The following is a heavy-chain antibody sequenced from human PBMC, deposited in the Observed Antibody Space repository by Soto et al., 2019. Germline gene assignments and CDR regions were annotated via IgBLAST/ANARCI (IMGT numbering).Heavy chain of an antibody. D-gene: IGHD2-15*01. V-gene: IGHV3-72*01. Sequence: EVQLVESGGGLVQPGGSLRLSCAASGFTFSDHYMDWVRQAPGKGLEWVGRTRNKANRYTTEYAASVKVSFTISRDDSKNSLYLQMVSLRTADTAVYYCARDSASCIGRYCYVDYWGQGTLVPVSS. CDR2: TRNKANRYTT. CDR3: ARDSASCIGRYCYVDY. J-gene: IGHJ4*02. CDR1: GFTFSDHY.